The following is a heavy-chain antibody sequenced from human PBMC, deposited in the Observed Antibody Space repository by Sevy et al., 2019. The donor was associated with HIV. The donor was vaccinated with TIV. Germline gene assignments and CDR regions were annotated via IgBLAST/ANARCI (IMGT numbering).Heavy chain of an antibody. CDR2: IRYDGSHK. CDR1: GFTFSSYA. J-gene: IGHJ4*02. CDR3: AKGEEQMVFVY. D-gene: IGHD6-13*01. V-gene: IGHV3-30*02. Sequence: LSLTCAASGFTFSSYAMHWVRQAPGKGLEWVAFIRYDGSHKYYADSVKGRFTISRDNSKNTLYLQMNSLRDEDTAVYYCAKGEEQMVFVYWGQGTLVTVSS.